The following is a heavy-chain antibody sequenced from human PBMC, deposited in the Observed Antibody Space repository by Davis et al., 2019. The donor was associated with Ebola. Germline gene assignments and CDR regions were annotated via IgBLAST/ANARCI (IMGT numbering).Heavy chain of an antibody. CDR2: INHTGST. Sequence: SETLSLTCAVYGGTFSDYSWSWIRQPPGKGLEWIGEINHTGSTNYNPSLKSRVTISVDPSKNQFSLKLSSVTAADTAAYYCARGTLRADYWGQGTLVTVSS. J-gene: IGHJ4*02. CDR3: ARGTLRADY. V-gene: IGHV4-34*01. CDR1: GGTFSDYS.